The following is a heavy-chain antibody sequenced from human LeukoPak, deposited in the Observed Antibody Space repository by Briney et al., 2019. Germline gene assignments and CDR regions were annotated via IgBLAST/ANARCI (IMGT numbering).Heavy chain of an antibody. V-gene: IGHV4-38-2*01. CDR2: IFHSGIA. J-gene: IGHJ6*03. D-gene: IGHD3-16*01. CDR3: GRAGFGTAYNRFSYYMDV. Sequence: SETLSLTCAVSNYPITSDYYWVWIRQPPGRGLEWIGQIFHSGIAHYNPSLKSRVTMSVDTSRSQFSVNLNSVTAADTAVYYCGRAGFGTAYNRFSYYMDVWGKGTTVTVSS. CDR1: NYPITSDYY.